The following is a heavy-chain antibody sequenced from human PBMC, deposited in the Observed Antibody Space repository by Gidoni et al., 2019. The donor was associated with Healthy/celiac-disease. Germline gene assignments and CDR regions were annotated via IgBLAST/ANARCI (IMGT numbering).Heavy chain of an antibody. CDR3: ASESTEKWELFTYYFDY. CDR2: IYYSGST. J-gene: IGHJ4*02. CDR1: GGSISRSSYY. Sequence: QLQLQESGPGLVKPSETLSLTCTVSGGSISRSSYYWGWIRQPPGKGLEWIGSIYYSGSTYYNPSLKSRVTISVDTSKNQFSLKLSSVTAADTAVYYCASESTEKWELFTYYFDYWAQGTLVTVSS. V-gene: IGHV4-39*01. D-gene: IGHD1-26*01.